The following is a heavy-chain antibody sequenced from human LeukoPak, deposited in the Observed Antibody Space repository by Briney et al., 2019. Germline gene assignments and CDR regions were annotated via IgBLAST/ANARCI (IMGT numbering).Heavy chain of an antibody. CDR2: IYYSGST. CDR1: GGSISSGRYS. D-gene: IGHD3-3*01. CDR3: ARVERYHEYFQD. V-gene: IGHV4-31*03. Sequence: SETLSLTCTVSGGSISSGRYSWSWIRQHPGKGLEWIGSIYYSGSTYSNPSLKSRLTISEDKSKNQFSLKLSSVTAADTAVYFCARVERYHEYFQDWGQGTLVIVSS. J-gene: IGHJ1*01.